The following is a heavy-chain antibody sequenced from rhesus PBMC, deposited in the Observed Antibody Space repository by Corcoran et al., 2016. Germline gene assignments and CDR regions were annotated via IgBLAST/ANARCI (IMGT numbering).Heavy chain of an antibody. V-gene: IGHV3S5*01. J-gene: IGHJ3*01. CDR2: INSGGGNT. CDR1: GFPFISYG. CDR3: ATYSGSYYSYDAFDF. D-gene: IGHD3-16*01. Sequence: EVQLVETGGGLVQPGGSLKLSCAASGFPFISYGMSWFLHAPGKGLVWVSVINSGGGNTYNEDSVKGRFTISRDNSKNTLSLQMNSLRAEDTAVYYCATYSGSYYSYDAFDFWGQGLRVTVSS.